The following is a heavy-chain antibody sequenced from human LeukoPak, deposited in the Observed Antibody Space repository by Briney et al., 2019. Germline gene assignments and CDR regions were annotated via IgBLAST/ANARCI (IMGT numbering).Heavy chain of an antibody. CDR3: AKDMGQYCYYMDV. Sequence: PGGSLRLSCAASGFTFSSYGMHWVRQAPGKGLEWVAFIRYDGSNKYYADSVKGRFTISRDNSKNTLYLQMNSLRAEDTAVYYCAKDMGQYCYYMDVWGKGTTVTISS. V-gene: IGHV3-30*02. CDR1: GFTFSSYG. J-gene: IGHJ6*03. D-gene: IGHD3-10*01. CDR2: IRYDGSNK.